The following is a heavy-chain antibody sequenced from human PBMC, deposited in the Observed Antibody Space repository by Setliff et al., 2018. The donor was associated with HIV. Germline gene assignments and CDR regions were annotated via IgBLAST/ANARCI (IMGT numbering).Heavy chain of an antibody. CDR2: ISVYSGHT. V-gene: IGHV1-18*01. CDR3: ARVPLGYDSSGFYGVIDYFQL. J-gene: IGHJ1*01. CDR1: GYMFISYG. Sequence: GASVKVSCKASGYMFISYGISWVRQAPGPGLEWMGWISVYSGHTKYAQKFQDRVTMTTDTSTSTAYMEMRDLTSEDTAVHYCARVPLGYDSSGFYGVIDYFQLWGQGTPVTVSS. D-gene: IGHD3-22*01.